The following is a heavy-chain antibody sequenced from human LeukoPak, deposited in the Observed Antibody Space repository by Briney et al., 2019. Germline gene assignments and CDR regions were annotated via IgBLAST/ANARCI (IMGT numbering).Heavy chain of an antibody. Sequence: GGSLRLSCAASGFTFSSYEMNWVRQAPGKGLEWVSYISSSGSTIYYADSVKGRFTISRDNAKNSLYLQMNSLRAEDTAVYYCARDPPSRGTRYFDYWGQGTLVTVSS. V-gene: IGHV3-48*03. J-gene: IGHJ4*02. CDR3: ARDPPSRGTRYFDY. CDR1: GFTFSSYE. D-gene: IGHD3-16*01. CDR2: ISSSGSTI.